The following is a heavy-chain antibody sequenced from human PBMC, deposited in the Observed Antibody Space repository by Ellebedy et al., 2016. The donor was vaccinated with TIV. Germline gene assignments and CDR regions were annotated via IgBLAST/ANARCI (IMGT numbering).Heavy chain of an antibody. V-gene: IGHV4-31*03. CDR3: AREPGSSPAFDY. CDR2: IYYSGST. CDR1: GGSISSGGYY. J-gene: IGHJ4*02. Sequence: LRLSXTVSGGSISSGGYYWSWIRQHPGKGLEWIGYIYYSGSTYYNPSLKSRVTISVDTSKNQFSLKLSSVTAADTAVYYCAREPGSSPAFDYWGQGTLVTVSS. D-gene: IGHD6-6*01.